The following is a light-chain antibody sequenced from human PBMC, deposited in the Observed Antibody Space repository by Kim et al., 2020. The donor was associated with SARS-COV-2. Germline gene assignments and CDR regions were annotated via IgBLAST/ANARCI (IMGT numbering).Light chain of an antibody. CDR2: AYN. CDR3: QSYDSNLRGWV. J-gene: IGLJ3*02. V-gene: IGLV1-40*01. CDR1: SSNTGAGYD. Sequence: QPVLRQPPAVSGAPGERVTISCTGSSSNTGAGYDVHWYQQLPGKAPRLVIFAYNYRPSGVPDRFSGFKSGTSASLAITGLQAEDEADYYCQSYDSNLRGWVFGGGTQLTVL.